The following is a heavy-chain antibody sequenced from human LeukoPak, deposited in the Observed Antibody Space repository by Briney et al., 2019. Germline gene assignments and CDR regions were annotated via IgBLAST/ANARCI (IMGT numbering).Heavy chain of an antibody. CDR2: IKYAGTIK. CDR1: GFTFSTYG. V-gene: IGHV3-30*02. D-gene: IGHD2-21*02. CDR3: AKKRPGDGDIFDY. Sequence: GGSLRLSCAPSGFTFSTYGMHWVRQAPGKGLEWVAYIKYAGTIKRYADSVKGRVTISRDNSRNTLFLQMNTLKAEDTAVYYCAKKRPGDGDIFDYWGQGTLLPVSS. J-gene: IGHJ4*02.